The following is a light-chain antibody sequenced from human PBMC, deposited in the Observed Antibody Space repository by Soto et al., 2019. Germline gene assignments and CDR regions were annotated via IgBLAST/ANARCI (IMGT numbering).Light chain of an antibody. J-gene: IGKJ4*01. V-gene: IGKV1-9*01. Sequence: DIQLTQSPSFLSASVGDRVTITCRASQGIRDFLAWYRQKPGKAPKLLIYAASTLQAGVPTRFSGFASGTEFTLTINNLQPADSANYYCQQFNVYPLTFGGGTKVEIK. CDR1: QGIRDF. CDR2: AAS. CDR3: QQFNVYPLT.